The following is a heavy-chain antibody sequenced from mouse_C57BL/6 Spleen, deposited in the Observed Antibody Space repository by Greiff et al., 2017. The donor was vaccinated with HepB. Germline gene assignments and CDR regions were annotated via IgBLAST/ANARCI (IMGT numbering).Heavy chain of an antibody. V-gene: IGHV1-55*01. D-gene: IGHD1-1*01. CDR1: GYTFTSYW. J-gene: IGHJ2*01. Sequence: VQLQQPGAELVKPGASVKMSCKASGYTFTSYWITWVKQRPGQGLEWIGDIYPGSGSTNYNEKFKSKATLTVDTSSSTAYMQLSSLTSEDSAVYYCARQGGSSYPFDYWGQGTTLTVSS. CDR3: ARQGGSSYPFDY. CDR2: IYPGSGST.